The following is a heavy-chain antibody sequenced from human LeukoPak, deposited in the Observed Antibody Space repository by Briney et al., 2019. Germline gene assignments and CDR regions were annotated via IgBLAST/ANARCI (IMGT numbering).Heavy chain of an antibody. D-gene: IGHD3-10*01. Sequence: GGSLRLSCAASGFTFSSYAMSWVRQAPGKGLEWVSGISGSGGSTYYADSVKGRFTISRDNSKNTLYLQMNSLRAEDTAVYYCATTADYCGSYGWGQGTLVTVSS. CDR3: ATTADYCGSYG. V-gene: IGHV3-23*01. CDR1: GFTFSSYA. J-gene: IGHJ4*02. CDR2: ISGSGGST.